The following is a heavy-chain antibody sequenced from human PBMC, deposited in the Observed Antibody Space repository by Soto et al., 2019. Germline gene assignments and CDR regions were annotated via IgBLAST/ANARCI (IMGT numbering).Heavy chain of an antibody. CDR2: IYYSGST. V-gene: IGHV4-61*01. J-gene: IGHJ3*02. D-gene: IGHD1-26*01. CDR3: ARDREKWEPGAFDI. CDR1: GGSISSSSCY. Sequence: SETLSLTCTVSGGSISSSSCYWIWIRQPPGKGLEWIGYIYYSGSTNYNPSLKSRVTISVDTSKNQFSLKLSSVTAADTAVYYCARDREKWEPGAFDIWGQGTMVTVSS.